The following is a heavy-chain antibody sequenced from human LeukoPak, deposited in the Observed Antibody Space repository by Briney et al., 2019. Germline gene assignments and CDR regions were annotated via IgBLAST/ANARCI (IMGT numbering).Heavy chain of an antibody. D-gene: IGHD4-17*01. CDR1: GFTFSTYA. Sequence: PGGSLRLSCAASGFTFSTYAMRGVRQAQGKGLKWVSTVSGSGGTTYYADSVKGRFTIYRDNSKNTLYLQMNSLRVEDTAVYYCAKEGNGDYYFDYWGQGTLVTVSS. CDR3: AKEGNGDYYFDY. CDR2: VSGSGGTT. J-gene: IGHJ4*02. V-gene: IGHV3-23*01.